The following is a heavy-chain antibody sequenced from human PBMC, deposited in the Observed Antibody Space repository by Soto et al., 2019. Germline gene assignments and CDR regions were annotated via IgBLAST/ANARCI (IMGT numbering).Heavy chain of an antibody. J-gene: IGHJ4*02. CDR3: ARPPGYISDWYYFDL. V-gene: IGHV1-2*02. CDR1: GYPFTGYY. CDR2: ISPKSGGT. Sequence: GSVKGSFKASGYPFTGYYMHWVRQAPGQGFEWMGRISPKSGGTNYAQKFEGRVTMTWDTSLKTAYMELSSLISEDTAVYYCARPPGYISDWYYFDLWGQGTMVTVSS. D-gene: IGHD3-9*01.